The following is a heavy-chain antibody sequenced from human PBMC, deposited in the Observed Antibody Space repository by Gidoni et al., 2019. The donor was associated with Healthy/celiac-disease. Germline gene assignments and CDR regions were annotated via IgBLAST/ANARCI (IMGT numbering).Heavy chain of an antibody. V-gene: IGHV1-69*01. CDR1: GGTFSSYA. CDR2: IIPIFGTA. Sequence: QVQLVQSGAEVQKPGSSVTVSCKASGGTFSSYAISWVRQAPGQGLEWMGGIIPIFGTANYAQKFQGRVTITADESTSTAYMELSSLRSEDTAVYYCARSRGYYTGRTKHFDYWGQGTLVTVSS. J-gene: IGHJ4*02. CDR3: ARSRGYYTGRTKHFDY. D-gene: IGHD3-3*01.